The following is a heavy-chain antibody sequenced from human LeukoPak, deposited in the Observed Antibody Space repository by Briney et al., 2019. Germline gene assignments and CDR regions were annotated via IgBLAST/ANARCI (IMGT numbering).Heavy chain of an antibody. CDR3: ARGSGWETYYYYYYMDV. J-gene: IGHJ6*03. D-gene: IGHD6-19*01. V-gene: IGHV1-69*06. Sequence: GASVKVCCKASGGTFSSYAISWVRQAPGQGLEWMGGIIPIFGTANYAQKFQGRVTITADKSTSTAYMELSSLRSEDTAVYYCARGSGWETYYYYYYMDVWGKGTTVTVSS. CDR2: IIPIFGTA. CDR1: GGTFSSYA.